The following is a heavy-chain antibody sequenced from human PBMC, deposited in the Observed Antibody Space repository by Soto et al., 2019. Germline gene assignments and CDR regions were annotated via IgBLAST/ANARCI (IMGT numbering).Heavy chain of an antibody. CDR3: ARGLRFLEWLDYGMDV. Sequence: GSLRLSCAASVFTFSSYDMHWVRQATGKGLEWVSAIGTAGDTYYPGSVKGRFTISRENAKNSLYLQMNSLRAGDTAVYYCARGLRFLEWLDYGMDVWGQGTTVTVSS. D-gene: IGHD3-3*01. CDR1: VFTFSSYD. J-gene: IGHJ6*02. V-gene: IGHV3-13*01. CDR2: IGTAGDT.